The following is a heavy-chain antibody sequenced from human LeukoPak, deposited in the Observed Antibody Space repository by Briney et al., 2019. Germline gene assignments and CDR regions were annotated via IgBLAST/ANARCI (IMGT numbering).Heavy chain of an antibody. CDR2: VNHSGST. Sequence: PSETLSLTCAVYGGSFSGYYWSWIRQPPGKGLEWIGEVNHSGSTNYNPSLKSRVTISVDTSKNQFSLKLSSVTAADTAVYYCARMAAMVALDYCGQGTQVTVSS. D-gene: IGHD2-2*01. CDR1: GGSFSGYY. J-gene: IGHJ4*02. V-gene: IGHV4-34*01. CDR3: ARMAAMVALDY.